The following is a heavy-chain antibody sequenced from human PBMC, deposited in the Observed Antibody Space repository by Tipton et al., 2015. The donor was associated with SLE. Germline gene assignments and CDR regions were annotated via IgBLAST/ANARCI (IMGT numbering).Heavy chain of an antibody. CDR2: IHYSGTS. D-gene: IGHD1-14*01. CDR1: GASISDSSYF. V-gene: IGHV4-39*02. J-gene: IGHJ4*02. Sequence: TLSLTCTVSGASISDSSYFWAWIRQPPGEGLHWIGSIHYSGTSYYNPSLNSRVTMSADTSKNQFSLKLSSLTAADTAVYYCARERPDATLDYWGQGTLVTVSS. CDR3: ARERPDATLDY.